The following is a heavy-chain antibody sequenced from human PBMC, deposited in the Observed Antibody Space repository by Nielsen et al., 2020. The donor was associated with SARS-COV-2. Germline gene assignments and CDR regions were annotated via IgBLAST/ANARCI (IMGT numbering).Heavy chain of an antibody. CDR3: ANGVRGAY. CDR2: INGDGLVK. Sequence: GESLKISCAASGFTFSNFFMSWVRPAPGKGLEWVANINGDGLVKLYVDSVKGQFTISRDNAQKSVYLQMNSLRAEDTAVYYCANGVRGAYWGQGTLVTVAS. CDR1: GFTFSNFF. J-gene: IGHJ4*02. V-gene: IGHV3-7*05. D-gene: IGHD3-10*01.